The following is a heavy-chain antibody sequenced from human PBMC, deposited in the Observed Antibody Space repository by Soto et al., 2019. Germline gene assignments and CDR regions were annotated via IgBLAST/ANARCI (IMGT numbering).Heavy chain of an antibody. J-gene: IGHJ6*03. D-gene: IGHD3-10*01. CDR3: ARGLILWFGELSRRGGYYYYMDV. CDR2: INDSGNI. CDR1: GGSFSGYQ. V-gene: IGHV4-34*01. Sequence: QVQLQQWGAGLLKPSETLSLTCAVYGGSFSGYQWTWIRQTPGKGLEWIGEINDSGNINYNPSLKSRVTIFLDTPKKQISLKLSSVTAADTAVYYCARGLILWFGELSRRGGYYYYMDVWGEGITVIVSS.